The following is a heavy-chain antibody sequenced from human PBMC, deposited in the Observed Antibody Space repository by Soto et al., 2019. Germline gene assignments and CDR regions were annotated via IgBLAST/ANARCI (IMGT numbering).Heavy chain of an antibody. CDR1: GYTLTELS. CDR2: FDPEDGET. J-gene: IGHJ6*02. CDR3: ATYGYSYGDYYYGMDV. Sequence: ASVKVSCKVSGYTLTELSMHWVRQAPGKGLEWMGGFDPEDGETIYAQKFQGRVTMTEDTSTDTAYMELSSLRSEDTAVYYCATYGYSYGDYYYGMDVWGQGTTVTVS. V-gene: IGHV1-24*01. D-gene: IGHD5-18*01.